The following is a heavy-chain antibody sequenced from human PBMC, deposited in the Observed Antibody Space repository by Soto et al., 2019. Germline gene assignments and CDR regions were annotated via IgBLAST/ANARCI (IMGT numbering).Heavy chain of an antibody. CDR1: GFNLDEYA. CDR2: ISWNRGTI. Sequence: GGSLRLSCAASGFNLDEYAMHWVRLGPGKGLEWVSGISWNRGTIVYADSVKGRFTISRDNAKNFLYLEMNSLGAEDTALYYCAKGYCSSAKCYTYSYMDVWGKGTTVTVSS. D-gene: IGHD2-2*01. CDR3: AKGYCSSAKCYTYSYMDV. V-gene: IGHV3-9*01. J-gene: IGHJ6*03.